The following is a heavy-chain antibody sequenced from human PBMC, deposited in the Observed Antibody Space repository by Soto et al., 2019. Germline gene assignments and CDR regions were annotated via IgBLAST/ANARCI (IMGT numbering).Heavy chain of an antibody. CDR2: YGGSGGSR. CDR3: VKFRGRAYPYYYMDV. J-gene: IGHJ6*03. D-gene: IGHD3-10*01. Sequence: DVQLLESGGGLVQWGGSLRLSCVTSGFTFSTYGMTWVCQAPGKGLEWVSYGGSGGSRYYAESVKGRFTISRDNSKNTLSLEMNSLRADDTATYYCVKFRGRAYPYYYMDVWGKGTTVTVSS. V-gene: IGHV3-23*01. CDR1: GFTFSTYG.